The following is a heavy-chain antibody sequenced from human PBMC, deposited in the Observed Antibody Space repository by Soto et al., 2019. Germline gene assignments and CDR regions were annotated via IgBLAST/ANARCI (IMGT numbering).Heavy chain of an antibody. CDR3: ASEQLAVLRGVLDY. D-gene: IGHD1-1*01. Sequence: GGSLRLSCAASGFTFRSYAMHWVRQAPGKGPEWVAVTSHDGSNKYYADSVKGRFTLSRDNSKNTLYLQMNSLRAEDTAVYYCASEQLAVLRGVLDYWGQGTLVTVSS. CDR2: TSHDGSNK. J-gene: IGHJ4*02. CDR1: GFTFRSYA. V-gene: IGHV3-30-3*01.